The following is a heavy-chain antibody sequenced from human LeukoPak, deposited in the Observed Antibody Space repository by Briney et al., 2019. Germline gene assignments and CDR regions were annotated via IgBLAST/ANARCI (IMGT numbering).Heavy chain of an antibody. Sequence: GGSLRLSCTASGFTFGDYVMSWVRQAPGKGLEWVGFIRSKAYGGTTEYAASVRGRFTISRDDSKSIAYLQMNILKTEDTAVYYCSRGYYYGSGTPVWFDPWGQGTLVTVSS. CDR1: GFTFGDYV. V-gene: IGHV3-49*04. CDR2: IRSKAYGGTT. CDR3: SRGYYYGSGTPVWFDP. D-gene: IGHD3-10*01. J-gene: IGHJ5*02.